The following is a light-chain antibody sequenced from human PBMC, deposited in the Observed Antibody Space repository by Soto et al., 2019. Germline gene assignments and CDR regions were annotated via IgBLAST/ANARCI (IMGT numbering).Light chain of an antibody. J-gene: IGKJ1*01. V-gene: IGKV1-39*01. CDR1: QNIYNS. CDR3: QESRSALWGT. Sequence: DIQMTQSPSSLSASLGGRVTITCRTSQNIYNSLNWYQQKAGRAPAVLIYGASNLQGGVPLRFSGSGSGTDFTLTISGLQPEDSATYYCQESRSALWGTCGQGTKVEVK. CDR2: GAS.